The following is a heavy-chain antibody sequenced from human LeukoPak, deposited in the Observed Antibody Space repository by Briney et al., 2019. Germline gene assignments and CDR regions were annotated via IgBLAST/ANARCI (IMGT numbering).Heavy chain of an antibody. CDR2: INPNSGST. V-gene: IGHV1-2*04. CDR1: GYTFTGYY. Sequence: GASVKVSCKASGYTFTGYYMHWVRQAPGQGLEWMGWINPNSGSTNYAQKFQGWVTMTRDTSISTAYMELSRLRSDDTAVYYCARGPYYDILTGHPYYFDYWGQGTLVTVSS. J-gene: IGHJ4*02. CDR3: ARGPYYDILTGHPYYFDY. D-gene: IGHD3-9*01.